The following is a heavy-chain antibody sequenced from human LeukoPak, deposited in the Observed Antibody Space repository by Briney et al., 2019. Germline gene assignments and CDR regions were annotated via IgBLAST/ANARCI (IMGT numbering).Heavy chain of an antibody. CDR3: ARSLDYGGTTYYFDH. Sequence: SETLSLTCTVSGGSISSYYWSWIRQPPGKGLEWIGYIYYSGSTNYNPSLKSRVTISVDTSKNQFSLKLSSVTAADTAVYYCARSLDYGGTTYYFDHWGQGTLVTVSS. CDR2: IYYSGST. D-gene: IGHD4-23*01. CDR1: GGSISSYY. J-gene: IGHJ4*02. V-gene: IGHV4-59*01.